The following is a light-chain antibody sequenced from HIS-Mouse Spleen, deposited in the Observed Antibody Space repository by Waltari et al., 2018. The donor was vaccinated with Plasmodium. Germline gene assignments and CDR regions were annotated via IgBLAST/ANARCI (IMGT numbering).Light chain of an antibody. Sequence: SYELTQPPSVSLSHGQTARITCSGDVFPETYAYWDQQKSGQAPVLVIYEDSKRPSGIPERFSGSSSGTMATLTISGAQVEDEADYYCYSTDSSGNHRVFGGGTKLTVL. V-gene: IGLV3-10*01. CDR3: YSTDSSGNHRV. CDR2: EDS. J-gene: IGLJ3*02. CDR1: VFPETY.